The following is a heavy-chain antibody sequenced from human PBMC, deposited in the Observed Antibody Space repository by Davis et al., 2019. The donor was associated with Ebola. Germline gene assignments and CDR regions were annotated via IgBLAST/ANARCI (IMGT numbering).Heavy chain of an antibody. Sequence: LSLTCAVSRGSISSHFWSWIRQSPGQGLGWIGSIFYTGSTNLNPSLRSRVTLSVDRPKNQFSLNLTSVTAADTAVYFCARQPRSTRSPEYYHGLDVWGQGTTVVVSS. J-gene: IGHJ6*02. CDR3: ARQPRSTRSPEYYHGLDV. CDR1: RGSISSHF. CDR2: IFYTGST. V-gene: IGHV4-59*11. D-gene: IGHD3-16*01.